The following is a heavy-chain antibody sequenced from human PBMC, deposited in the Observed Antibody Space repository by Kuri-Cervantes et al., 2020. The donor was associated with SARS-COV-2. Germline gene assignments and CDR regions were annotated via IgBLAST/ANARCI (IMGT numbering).Heavy chain of an antibody. CDR2: ISGSGGST. D-gene: IGHD4-17*01. J-gene: IGHJ4*02. Sequence: GESLKISCAASGFTFSRYAMHWVRQAPGKGLEWVSAISGSGGSTYYADSVKGRFTISRDNSKNTLYLQMNSLRDEDTAVYYCARSRDGDYDPFDYWGQGTLVTVSS. CDR3: ARSRDGDYDPFDY. V-gene: IGHV3-23*01. CDR1: GFTFSRYA.